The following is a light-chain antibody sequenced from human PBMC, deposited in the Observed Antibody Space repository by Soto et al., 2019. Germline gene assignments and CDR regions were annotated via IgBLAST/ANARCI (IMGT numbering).Light chain of an antibody. V-gene: IGKV3-20*01. CDR2: GAS. CDR1: QSVTNNY. CDR3: QQYGSSIQT. Sequence: EIVLTQFPGTLSLSPGERATLSCRASQSVTNNYLAWYQQRPGQPPNLLIFGASNRATGIPDRFSGSASGTDFTLTISRLGPEDFAVYYCQQYGSSIQTFGQRTKVDIK. J-gene: IGKJ1*01.